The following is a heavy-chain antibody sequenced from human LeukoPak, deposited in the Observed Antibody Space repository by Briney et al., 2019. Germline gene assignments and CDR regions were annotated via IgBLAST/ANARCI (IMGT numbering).Heavy chain of an antibody. Sequence: SETLSLTCTVSGGSISSYYWSWIRQPAGKGLEWIGHIYSSGSTNYNPSLKSRVTMPIDTSKNQFSLKLSPVTAADTAVYYCARSDLVVIPFDYWGQGTLVTVSS. CDR1: GGSISSYY. CDR2: IYSSGST. J-gene: IGHJ4*02. CDR3: ARSDLVVIPFDY. D-gene: IGHD4-23*01. V-gene: IGHV4-4*07.